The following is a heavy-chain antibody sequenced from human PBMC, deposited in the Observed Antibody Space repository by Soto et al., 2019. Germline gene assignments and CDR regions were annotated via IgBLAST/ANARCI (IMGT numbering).Heavy chain of an antibody. Sequence: EVQLVETGGGLIQPGGSLRLSCAASGFTVSSNYMSWVRQAPGKGLEWVSVIYSGGSTYYADSVKGRFTISRDNSKNTLYLQMNSLRAEDTAVYYCARDGFGAAAGSFDYWGQGTLVTVSS. V-gene: IGHV3-53*02. CDR1: GFTVSSNY. D-gene: IGHD6-13*01. CDR3: ARDGFGAAAGSFDY. CDR2: IYSGGST. J-gene: IGHJ4*02.